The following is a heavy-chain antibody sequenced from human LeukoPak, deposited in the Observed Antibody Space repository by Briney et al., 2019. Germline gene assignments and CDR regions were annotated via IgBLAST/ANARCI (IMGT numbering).Heavy chain of an antibody. J-gene: IGHJ6*02. CDR2: ISYDGSNK. CDR1: GYDFTLYD. CDR3: ARKGSNYDVHYYYYGMDV. Sequence: GGSLRLSCAESGYDFTLYDMHWVRQAPGKGLEWVAVISYDGSNKYYADSVKGRFTISRDNSKNTLYLQMNSLRAEDTAVYYCARKGSNYDVHYYYYGMDVWGQGTTVTVSS. V-gene: IGHV3-30*19. D-gene: IGHD4-11*01.